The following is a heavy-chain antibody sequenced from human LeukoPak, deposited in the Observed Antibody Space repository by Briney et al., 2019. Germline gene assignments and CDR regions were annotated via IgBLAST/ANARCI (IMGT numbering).Heavy chain of an antibody. CDR2: IKQDGSEK. CDR3: ARDIAGALDSSGYYVDHN. CDR1: GFTFSSYW. V-gene: IGHV3-7*01. J-gene: IGHJ4*02. Sequence: GGSLRLSCAASGFTFSSYWMSWVRQAPGKGLEWVANIKQDGSEKYYVDSVKGRFTISRDNAKNSLYLQMNSLRAEDTAVYYCARDIAGALDSSGYYVDHNWGQGTLVTVSS. D-gene: IGHD3-22*01.